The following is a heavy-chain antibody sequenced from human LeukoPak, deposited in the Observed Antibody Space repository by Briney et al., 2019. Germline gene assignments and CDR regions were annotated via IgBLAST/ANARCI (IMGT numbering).Heavy chain of an antibody. J-gene: IGHJ4*02. CDR3: ARVRGDTIFGVVYQYYFDY. D-gene: IGHD3-3*01. CDR1: GYTFTGYY. CDR2: INPNSGGT. V-gene: IGHV1-2*06. Sequence: ASVKVSCKAFGYTFTGYYMHWVRQAPGQGLEWMGRINPNSGGTNYAQKFQGRVTMTRDTSISIAYMELSRLGSDDTAVYYCARVRGDTIFGVVYQYYFDYWGQGTLVTVSS.